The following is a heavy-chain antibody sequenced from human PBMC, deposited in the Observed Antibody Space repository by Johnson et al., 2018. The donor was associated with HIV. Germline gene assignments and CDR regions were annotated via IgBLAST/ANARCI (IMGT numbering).Heavy chain of an antibody. Sequence: QLQLVESGGGVVQPGGSLRLSCAASGFTFSSFGMHWVRQAPAKGLEWVAFISYDGSDKDNADSVRGRFTISRDNSKNTLYLQMNSLRIEDTAVYYCAKDSSFSYYYSDAFDIWGQGTMVTVSS. CDR3: AKDSSFSYYYSDAFDI. CDR2: ISYDGSDK. D-gene: IGHD3-10*01. CDR1: GFTFSSFG. V-gene: IGHV3-30*04. J-gene: IGHJ3*02.